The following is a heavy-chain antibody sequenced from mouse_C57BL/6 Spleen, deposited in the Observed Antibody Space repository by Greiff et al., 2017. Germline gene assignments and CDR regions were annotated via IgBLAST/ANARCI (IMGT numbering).Heavy chain of an antibody. D-gene: IGHD2-12*01. Sequence: QVQLQQPGAELVKPGASVKLSCKASGYTFTSYWMQWVKQRPGQGLEWIGEIDPSDSYTNYNQKFKGKATLTVNTSSSAAYMQLSSLTSEDSAVYYCARYEAGGHPGSYYEAYWGQGTLVTVSA. CDR1: GYTFTSYW. CDR3: ARYEAGGHPGSYYEAY. CDR2: IDPSDSYT. J-gene: IGHJ3*01. V-gene: IGHV1-50*01.